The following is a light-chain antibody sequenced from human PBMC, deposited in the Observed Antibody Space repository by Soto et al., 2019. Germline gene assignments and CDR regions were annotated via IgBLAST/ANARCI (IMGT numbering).Light chain of an antibody. CDR3: CSYAGGCTFDV. CDR1: SSDVGGYNY. CDR2: DVN. V-gene: IGLV2-11*01. J-gene: IGLJ1*01. Sequence: QSALTQPHSVSGSPGQSVAISCTGTSSDVGGYNYVSWYQQHPGKAPKLMIYDVNKRPSGVPDRFSGSKSGNTASLTISGLQAEDEADYYCCSYAGGCTFDVFGTGTKLTVL.